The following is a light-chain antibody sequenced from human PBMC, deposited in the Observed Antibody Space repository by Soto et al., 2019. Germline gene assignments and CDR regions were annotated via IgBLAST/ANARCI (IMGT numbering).Light chain of an antibody. CDR3: SSYTRSSTDV. CDR2: EVS. V-gene: IGLV2-14*01. Sequence: QSVLTQPASVYGSPGQSITISCTGTSSDVGGYNYVSWYQQHPGKAPKLMIYEVSNRPSGASNRFSGSKSGNTDSLTISGVQAEDDADYYCSSYTRSSTDVLATGTKVTVL. CDR1: SSDVGGYNY. J-gene: IGLJ1*01.